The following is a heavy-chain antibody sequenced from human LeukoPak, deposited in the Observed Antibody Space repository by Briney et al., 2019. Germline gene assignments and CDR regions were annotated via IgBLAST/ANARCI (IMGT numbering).Heavy chain of an antibody. CDR1: GGTFSSYA. Sequence: GASVKVSCKASGGTFSSYAISWVRQAPGQGLEWMGGIIPIFGTTNYAQKFQGRVTITADESTSTAYMELSSLRSEDTAVYYCARAPYSGSYYAFDIWGQGTMVTVSS. J-gene: IGHJ3*02. D-gene: IGHD1-26*01. V-gene: IGHV1-69*13. CDR3: ARAPYSGSYYAFDI. CDR2: IIPIFGTT.